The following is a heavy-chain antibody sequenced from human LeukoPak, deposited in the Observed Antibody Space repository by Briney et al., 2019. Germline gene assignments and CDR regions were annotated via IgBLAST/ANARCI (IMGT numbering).Heavy chain of an antibody. Sequence: GASLRLSCAASGFTLSRYWMQWVRQVPGKGLVWVSRMNSVGSSSTYADFVRGRFTMSRDNAKNTLYLQMTSLRVDDTAVYYCARVGGSWIDYWGQGTLVTVSS. CDR1: GFTLSRYW. V-gene: IGHV3-74*01. J-gene: IGHJ4*02. CDR3: ARVGGSWIDY. CDR2: MNSVGSSS. D-gene: IGHD1-26*01.